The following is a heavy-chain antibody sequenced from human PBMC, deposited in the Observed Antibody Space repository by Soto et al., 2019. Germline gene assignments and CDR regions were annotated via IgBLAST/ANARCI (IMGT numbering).Heavy chain of an antibody. CDR3: ARGIVGVMIDYYYGMDV. J-gene: IGHJ6*02. CDR2: INAGNGNT. Sequence: ASVKVSCKASGYTFTSYTMHWVRQAPGQRLEWMGWINAGNGNTKYSQKFQGRVTITRDTSASTAYMELNSLRVEDTAVYYCARGIVGVMIDYYYGMDVWGQGTTVTVSS. CDR1: GYTFTSYT. D-gene: IGHD3-22*01. V-gene: IGHV1-3*01.